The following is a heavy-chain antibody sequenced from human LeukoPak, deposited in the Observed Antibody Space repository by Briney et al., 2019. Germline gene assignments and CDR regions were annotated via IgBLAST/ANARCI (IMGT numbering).Heavy chain of an antibody. V-gene: IGHV4-59*12. D-gene: IGHD5-12*01. CDR3: ARIYGRGAFDI. CDR1: GGSISSYY. J-gene: IGHJ3*02. Sequence: SETLSLTCTVSGGSISSYYWSWIRQPPGKGLEWIGYIYYNGSTNYTPSLKSRVTISVDTSKNQFSLKLSSVTAADTAVYYCARIYGRGAFDIWGQGTMVTVSS. CDR2: IYYNGST.